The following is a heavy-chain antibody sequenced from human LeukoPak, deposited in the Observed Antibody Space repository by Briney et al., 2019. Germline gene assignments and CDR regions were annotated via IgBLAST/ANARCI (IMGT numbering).Heavy chain of an antibody. CDR1: GGSISSYY. D-gene: IGHD1-26*01. Sequence: SETLSLTCIVSGGSISSYYWSWIRQPAGKGLEWIGRIYTSGSTNYNPSLKSRVTMSVDTSKNQFSLKLSSVTAADTAVYYCAKEHSGSFSYYYYGIDVWGRGTTVTVSS. V-gene: IGHV4-4*07. CDR2: IYTSGST. J-gene: IGHJ6*02. CDR3: AKEHSGSFSYYYYGIDV.